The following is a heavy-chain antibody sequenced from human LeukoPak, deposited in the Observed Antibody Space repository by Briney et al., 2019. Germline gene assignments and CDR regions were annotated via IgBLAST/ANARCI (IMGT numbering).Heavy chain of an antibody. CDR2: INHSGST. D-gene: IGHD2-15*01. CDR1: GGSFSGYY. CDR3: ARAPIVVVAQPYYYYYGMDV. J-gene: IGHJ6*02. Sequence: SETLSLTCAVYGGSFSGYYWSWIRQPPGKGLEWIGEINHSGSTNYNPSLKSRVTISVDTSKNQFSLKLSSVTAADTAVYYCARAPIVVVAQPYYYYYGMDVWGQGTTVTVSS. V-gene: IGHV4-34*01.